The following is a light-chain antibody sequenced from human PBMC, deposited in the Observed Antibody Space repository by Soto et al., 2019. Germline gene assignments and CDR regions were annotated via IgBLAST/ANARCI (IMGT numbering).Light chain of an antibody. Sequence: QSALTQPASVSGSPGQSITISCTGTTSDVGSYKYVSWYQQHAGKAPKLMIYEVSNRPSGVSNRFSASKSGNTASLTISGLQAEDEADYYCSSYTSSSAPCVFGTGIKLTVL. CDR1: TSDVGSYKY. V-gene: IGLV2-14*01. CDR2: EVS. CDR3: SSYTSSSAPCV. J-gene: IGLJ1*01.